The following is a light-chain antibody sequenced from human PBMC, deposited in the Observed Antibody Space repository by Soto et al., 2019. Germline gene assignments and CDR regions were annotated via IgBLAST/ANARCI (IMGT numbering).Light chain of an antibody. CDR2: GAS. CDR1: QSVSNNY. CDR3: QQYGSSSWT. J-gene: IGKJ1*01. Sequence: VLPQSPGTLSLSPGERATLSCRASQSVSNNYLAWYQQKPGQAPRLLIYGASNRATGIPDRFSGSGSGTDFTLTISRLEPEDFAVYYCQQYGSSSWTFGQGTKVDIK. V-gene: IGKV3-20*01.